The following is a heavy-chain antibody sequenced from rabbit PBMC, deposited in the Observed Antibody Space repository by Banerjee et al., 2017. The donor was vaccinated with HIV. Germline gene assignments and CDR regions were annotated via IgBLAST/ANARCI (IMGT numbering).Heavy chain of an antibody. V-gene: IGHV1S45*01. CDR3: ARDIYGGNGHFNL. J-gene: IGHJ4*01. D-gene: IGHD4-2*01. Sequence: QQQLEESGGGLVKPEGSLTLTCKASGFDFSSSYWICWVRQAPGKGLEWVACINTGSSGSTDYASWAKGRFTISKTSSTTVTLQMASLTAADTATYFCARDIYGGNGHFNLWGPGTLVTVS. CDR2: INTGSSGST. CDR1: GFDFSSSYW.